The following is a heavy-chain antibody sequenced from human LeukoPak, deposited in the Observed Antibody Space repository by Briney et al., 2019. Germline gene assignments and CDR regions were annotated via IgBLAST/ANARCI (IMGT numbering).Heavy chain of an antibody. V-gene: IGHV3-23*01. Sequence: GGSLRLSCAASGFTFSSYAMSWVRQAPGKGLEWVSSISGNGGSTYYADSVKGRFTISRDNSKNTLYLQLNSLRAEDTAVYYCAKDLYYYGSGSYQDYWGQGTLVTVSS. J-gene: IGHJ4*02. CDR1: GFTFSSYA. CDR3: AKDLYYYGSGSYQDY. CDR2: ISGNGGST. D-gene: IGHD3-10*01.